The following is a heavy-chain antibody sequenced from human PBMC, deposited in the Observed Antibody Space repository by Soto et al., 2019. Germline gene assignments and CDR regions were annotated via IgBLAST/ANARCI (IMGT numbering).Heavy chain of an antibody. CDR3: ARGAPMGVYAIYH. D-gene: IGHD2-8*02. J-gene: IGHJ5*02. CDR2: IWLDGSKK. Sequence: QVQLVESGGGVVQPGRSLRLSCAASGFTFSSYGMHWVRQAPGKGLEWVALIWLDGSKKYYADSVKGRFTISRDNSKNTLYLQMNSLRDEDTAVYYCARGAPMGVYAIYHWGQGTLVTGSS. CDR1: GFTFSSYG. V-gene: IGHV3-33*01.